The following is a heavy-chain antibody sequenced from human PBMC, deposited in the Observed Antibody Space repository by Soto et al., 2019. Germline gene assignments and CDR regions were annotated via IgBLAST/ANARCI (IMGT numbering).Heavy chain of an antibody. CDR1: GGSFSGYY. D-gene: IGHD1-26*01. V-gene: IGHV4-34*01. CDR3: ARAPGVGATKSRFDY. J-gene: IGHJ4*02. Sequence: SETLSLTCAVYGGSFSGYYWSWIRQPPGKGLEWIGEINHSGSTNYNPSLKSRVTISVDTSKNQFSLKLSSVTAADTAVYYCARAPGVGATKSRFDYWGQGTLVTVSS. CDR2: INHSGST.